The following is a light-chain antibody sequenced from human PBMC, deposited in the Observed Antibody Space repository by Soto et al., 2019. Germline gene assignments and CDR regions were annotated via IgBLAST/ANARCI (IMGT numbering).Light chain of an antibody. CDR1: SSNLGAGYE. CDR3: QSYDSSLRGSV. J-gene: IGLJ7*01. V-gene: IGLV1-40*01. CDR2: GNT. Sequence: QPVLTQPPSVSGAPGQRVTISCTGSSSNLGAGYEVHWYQQLPGAAPKLLIYGNTNRPSGVPDRFSGSKSGTSASLAITGLQAGDEADYYCQSYDSSLRGSVFGGGTQLTVL.